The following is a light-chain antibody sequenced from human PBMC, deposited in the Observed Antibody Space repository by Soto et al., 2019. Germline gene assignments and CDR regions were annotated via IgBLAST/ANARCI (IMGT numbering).Light chain of an antibody. J-gene: IGKJ2*01. CDR1: QSISSW. CDR2: KAS. CDR3: QQYSGWYT. Sequence: DIQMTQSPSTLSASVGDRVTITCRASQSISSWLAWYQQKPGKAPKVLIYKASSLESGVPSRFSGSGSGTEFTLTISSLQPDDFATYYCQQYSGWYTFGQGTKLEIK. V-gene: IGKV1-5*03.